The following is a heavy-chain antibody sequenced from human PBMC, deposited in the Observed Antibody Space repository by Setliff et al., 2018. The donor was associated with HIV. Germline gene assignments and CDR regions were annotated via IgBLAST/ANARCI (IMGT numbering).Heavy chain of an antibody. D-gene: IGHD3-3*01. V-gene: IGHV4-59*08. CDR2: IYYTGRT. CDR1: GGSIDNYY. J-gene: IGHJ4*02. CDR3: VRHLLDYNFWSGYSTQICFNY. Sequence: SETLSLTCSVSGGSIDNYYWRWIRQSPGKGMEWIGHIYYTGRTNYNPSLQSRVNMSVDTPKNQLSPNLTSVTAADTAIYYCVRHLLDYNFWSGYSTQICFNYWGQGALVTVSS.